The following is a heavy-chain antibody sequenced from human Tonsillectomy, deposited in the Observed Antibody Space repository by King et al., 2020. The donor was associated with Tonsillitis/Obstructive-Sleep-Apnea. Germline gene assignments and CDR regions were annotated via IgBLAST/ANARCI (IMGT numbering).Heavy chain of an antibody. CDR2: ISSSSSYI. D-gene: IGHD3-22*01. CDR3: ARDDLHYYDSSGYYYAEYFQH. CDR1: GFTFSSYS. Sequence: VQLVESGGGLVKPGGSLRLSCAASGFTFSSYSMNWVRQAPGKGLEWVSSISSSSSYIYYADSVKGRFTISRDNAKNSLYLQMNSLRAEDTAVYYCARDDLHYYDSSGYYYAEYFQHWGQGTLVTVSS. V-gene: IGHV3-21*01. J-gene: IGHJ1*01.